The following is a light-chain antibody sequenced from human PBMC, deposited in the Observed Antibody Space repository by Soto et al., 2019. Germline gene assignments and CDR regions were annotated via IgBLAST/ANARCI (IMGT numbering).Light chain of an antibody. CDR2: EGS. V-gene: IGLV2-23*01. CDR1: SSDVGSYNL. J-gene: IGLJ1*01. Sequence: QSVLTQPASVSGSPGQSITISCTGTSSDVGSYNLVSWYQQHPGKAPKLMIYEGSKRPSGVSNRFSGSKSGNTASLTISGLQAEDEPHYYCCSYAGSSTLYVFGTGTKVTVL. CDR3: CSYAGSSTLYV.